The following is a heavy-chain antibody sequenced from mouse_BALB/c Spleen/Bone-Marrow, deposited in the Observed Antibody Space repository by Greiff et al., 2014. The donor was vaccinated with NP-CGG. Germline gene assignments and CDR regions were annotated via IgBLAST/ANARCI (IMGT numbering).Heavy chain of an antibody. J-gene: IGHJ4*01. Sequence: QVQLQQSGAEVMRPGPSVNISCKASGYAFSNYGMNWVKQRPGQGLEWIGQIYPGDGDTNYNGKFKGRVTLTADKSSSTAYMQLSSLTSEDSAVYFCASVYDYGRGYAMDYWGQGTSVTVSS. CDR1: GYAFSNYG. V-gene: IGHV1-80*01. CDR3: ASVYDYGRGYAMDY. CDR2: IYPGDGDT. D-gene: IGHD2-4*01.